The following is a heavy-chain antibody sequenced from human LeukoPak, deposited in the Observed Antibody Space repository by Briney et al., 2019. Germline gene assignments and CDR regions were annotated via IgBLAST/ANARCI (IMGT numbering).Heavy chain of an antibody. CDR2: ISTSSSYI. CDR1: GFKFSSNS. V-gene: IGHV3-21*01. J-gene: IGHJ4*02. CDR3: ARASSSWYYFDY. D-gene: IGHD6-13*01. Sequence: GGSLRLSCPASGFKFSSNSMNWVRQAPGKGLEWVSFISTSSSYIYYADSVKGRFTISRDNAKNSLYLQMNSLRAEDTAVYYCARASSSWYYFDYWGQGTLVTVSS.